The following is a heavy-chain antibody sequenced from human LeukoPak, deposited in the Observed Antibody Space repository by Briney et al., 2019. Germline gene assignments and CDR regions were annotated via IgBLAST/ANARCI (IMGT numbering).Heavy chain of an antibody. CDR2: IYYSGST. Sequence: SETLSLTCTVSGGSISSYYWSCIRQPPGKGLEWIGYIYYSGSTNYNPSLKSRVTISVDTSKNQFSLKLSSVTAADTAVYYCARALTDEYFQHWGQGTLVTVSS. V-gene: IGHV4-59*08. CDR1: GGSISSYY. CDR3: ARALTDEYFQH. J-gene: IGHJ1*01.